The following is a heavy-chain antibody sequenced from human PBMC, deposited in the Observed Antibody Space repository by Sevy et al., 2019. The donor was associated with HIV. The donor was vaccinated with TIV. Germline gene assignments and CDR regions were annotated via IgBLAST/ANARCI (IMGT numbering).Heavy chain of an antibody. D-gene: IGHD3-22*01. Sequence: GGSLRLSCAASGFTFSSYNMHWVRQAPGKGLEWVSSISSSSTYIYYADSVKGRFTISRDNAKNSLYLQMNSLRAEDTAVYYCARGPDYYDRSGYYYQWGQGTLVTVSS. CDR3: ARGPDYYDRSGYYYQ. J-gene: IGHJ4*02. V-gene: IGHV3-21*01. CDR2: ISSSSTYI. CDR1: GFTFSSYN.